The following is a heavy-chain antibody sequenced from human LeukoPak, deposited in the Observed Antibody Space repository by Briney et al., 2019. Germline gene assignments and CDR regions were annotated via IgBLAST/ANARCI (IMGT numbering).Heavy chain of an antibody. CDR2: FDPEDGET. D-gene: IGHD1-26*01. CDR3: APGGVGSHDY. CDR1: GYTLTELS. V-gene: IGHV1-24*01. Sequence: ASVKVSCKVSGYTLTELSMHLVRQAPGKGLEWMGGFDPEDGETIYAQKFQGRVTMTADTSTDTAYMELSSLRSEDTAVYYCAPGGVGSHDYWGQGTLVTVSS. J-gene: IGHJ4*02.